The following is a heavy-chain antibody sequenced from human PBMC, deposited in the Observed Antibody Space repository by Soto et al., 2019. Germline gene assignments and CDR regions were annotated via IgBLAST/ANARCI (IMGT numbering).Heavy chain of an antibody. J-gene: IGHJ4*02. CDR1: GFMFNNYA. V-gene: IGHV3-23*01. D-gene: IGHD3-22*01. CDR3: AKGLYYYDSSGYRLFDY. CDR2: VSVSGGTT. Sequence: GGSLSLSCAASGFMFNNYAMSWVRQAPGKGLEWVSTVSVSGGTTYYADSLKGRFTISRDNSKKTVYLQMNRLRADDTAIYYCAKGLYYYDSSGYRLFDYWGQGTLVTVSS.